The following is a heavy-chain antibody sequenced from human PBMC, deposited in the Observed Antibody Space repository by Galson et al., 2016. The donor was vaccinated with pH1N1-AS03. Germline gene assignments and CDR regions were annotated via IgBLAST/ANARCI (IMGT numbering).Heavy chain of an antibody. V-gene: IGHV5-51*01. CDR3: SSSDKQVYFDL. J-gene: IGHJ4*01. CDR2: IYPDDSDT. D-gene: IGHD1/OR15-1a*01. Sequence: QSGAEVKKPGESLKISCKGFGYNFTKSWIGWVRQMPGKGLEWMGIIYPDDSDTRYSPSFQGQVTFLVDKSISTAYLQWRSLKASDTATYYCSSSDKQVYFDLWGQGTLVTVSS. CDR1: GYNFTKSW.